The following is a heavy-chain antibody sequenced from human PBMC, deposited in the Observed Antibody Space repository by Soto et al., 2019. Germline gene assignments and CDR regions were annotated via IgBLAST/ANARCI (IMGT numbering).Heavy chain of an antibody. CDR3: AKEDTSSGSLDY. V-gene: IGHV3-23*01. Sequence: GGSLRLSCAASGFPFGENAMSWVRQAPGKGLEWVSGISDSGATTYYADSVRGRFTISRDNSKNTLYLQMKSLRAEDSASYYCAKEDTSSGSLDYWGQGALVTV. CDR2: ISDSGATT. D-gene: IGHD6-19*01. CDR1: GFPFGENA. J-gene: IGHJ4*02.